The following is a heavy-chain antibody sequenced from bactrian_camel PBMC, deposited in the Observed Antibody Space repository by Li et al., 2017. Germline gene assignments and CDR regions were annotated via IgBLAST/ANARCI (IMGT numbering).Heavy chain of an antibody. Sequence: GLVQPGGSLRLSCAASGFTFSNYAMSWVRQAPGKGLEWVSTISKGGTTTVYADSVKGRFTISKDDAQRTVNLQMNSLKPEDTGAYFCVRDGFGYWGQGTQVTVS. D-gene: IGHD1*01. J-gene: IGHJ4*01. V-gene: IGHV3S30*01. CDR2: ISKGGTTT. CDR1: GFTFSNYA. CDR3: VRDGFGY.